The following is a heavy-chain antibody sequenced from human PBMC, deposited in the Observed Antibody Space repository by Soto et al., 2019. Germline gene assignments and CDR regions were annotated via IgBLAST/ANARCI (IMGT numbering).Heavy chain of an antibody. CDR2: INAGNGNT. D-gene: IGHD3-22*01. CDR3: ARPKDYDDCLDL. CDR1: GYTFTSYA. J-gene: IGHJ4*02. Sequence: EASVKVSCKASGYTFTSYAMHWVRQAPGQRLEWMGWINAGNGNTKYSQKFQGRVTITRDTSASTAYMELSSLRSEDTAEYYCARPKDYDDCLDLWGQGTLVTVSS. V-gene: IGHV1-3*01.